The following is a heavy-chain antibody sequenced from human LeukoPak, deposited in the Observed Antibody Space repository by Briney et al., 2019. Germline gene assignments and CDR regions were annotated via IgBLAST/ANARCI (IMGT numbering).Heavy chain of an antibody. J-gene: IGHJ6*03. D-gene: IGHD3-3*01. CDR2: IYYSGST. Sequence: PSETLSLTCTVSGGSISSSSYYWSWIRQPPGKGLEWIGYIYYSGSTNYNPSLKSRVTISVDTSKNQFSLRLSSVTAADTAVYYCAREGRFLEWLPTYYYYMDVWGKGTTVTVSS. CDR1: GGSISSSSYY. V-gene: IGHV4-61*01. CDR3: AREGRFLEWLPTYYYYMDV.